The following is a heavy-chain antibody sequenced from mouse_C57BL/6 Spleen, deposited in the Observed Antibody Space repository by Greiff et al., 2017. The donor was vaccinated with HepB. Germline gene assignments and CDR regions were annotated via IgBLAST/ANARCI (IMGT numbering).Heavy chain of an antibody. J-gene: IGHJ4*01. D-gene: IGHD4-1*01. V-gene: IGHV5-17*01. CDR1: GFTFSDYG. Sequence: EVKLVESGGGLVKPGGSLKLSCAASGFTFSDYGMHWVRQAPEKGLEWVAYISSGSSTIYYADTVKGRFTISRDNAKNTLFLQMTSLRSEDTAMYYCARTRLTGPNYYAMDYWGQGTSVTVSS. CDR3: ARTRLTGPNYYAMDY. CDR2: ISSGSSTI.